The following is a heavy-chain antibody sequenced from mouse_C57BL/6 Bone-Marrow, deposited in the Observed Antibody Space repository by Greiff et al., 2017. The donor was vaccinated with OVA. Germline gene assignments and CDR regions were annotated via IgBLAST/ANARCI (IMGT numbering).Heavy chain of an antibody. CDR2: INPNNGGT. J-gene: IGHJ4*01. CDR3: AKLWAMDY. V-gene: IGHV1-26*01. CDR1: GYTFTDYY. Sequence: VQLQQSGPELVKPGASVKISCKASGYTFTDYYMNWVKQSHGKSLEWIGDINPNNGGTSYNQKFKGKATLTVDKSSSTAYMELRSLTSEDSAFYYCAKLWAMDYWGQGTSVTVSA. D-gene: IGHD4-1*01.